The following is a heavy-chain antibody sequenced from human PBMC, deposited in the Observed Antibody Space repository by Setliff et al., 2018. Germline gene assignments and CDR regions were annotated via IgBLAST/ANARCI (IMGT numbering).Heavy chain of an antibody. J-gene: IGHJ4*02. D-gene: IGHD5-12*01. CDR1: GFTFSSYW. Sequence: LRLSCAASGFTFSSYWMSWVRQAPGKGLEWVANINEDGSEKYYMDSVKGRFTISRDNAKNSLYLQMNNLRAEDTALYYCVRAFWTYSDHASLACFDYWGQGALVTVSS. V-gene: IGHV3-7*01. CDR3: VRAFWTYSDHASLACFDY. CDR2: INEDGSEK.